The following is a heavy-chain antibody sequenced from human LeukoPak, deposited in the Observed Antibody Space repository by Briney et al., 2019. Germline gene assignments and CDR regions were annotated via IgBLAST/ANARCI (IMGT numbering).Heavy chain of an antibody. V-gene: IGHV1-18*01. CDR3: ARGHGVDSGRYYFDY. CDR1: GYTFTSYG. D-gene: IGHD6-19*01. CDR2: ISTYNGNT. Sequence: ASVKASCKASGYTFTSYGISWVRQAPGQGLEWMGWISTYNGNTNYAQKLQGRVTMTTDTSTSTAYMELRSLRSDDTAVYYCARGHGVDSGRYYFDYWGQGTLVTVSS. J-gene: IGHJ4*02.